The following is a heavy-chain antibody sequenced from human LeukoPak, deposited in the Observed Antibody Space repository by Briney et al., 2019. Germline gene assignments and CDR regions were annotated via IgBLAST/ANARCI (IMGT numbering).Heavy chain of an antibody. J-gene: IGHJ4*02. Sequence: PGGSLRLSCAASGFIVSSNYMSWVRQAPGKGLEWVSVIYSGGSTYYADSVKGRFTISRHDSKNTLYLQMNSLRAEDTAVYYCAILSGSGSYSYLDYWGQGTLVTVSS. CDR1: GFIVSSNY. CDR2: IYSGGST. V-gene: IGHV3-53*04. CDR3: AILSGSGSYSYLDY. D-gene: IGHD3-10*01.